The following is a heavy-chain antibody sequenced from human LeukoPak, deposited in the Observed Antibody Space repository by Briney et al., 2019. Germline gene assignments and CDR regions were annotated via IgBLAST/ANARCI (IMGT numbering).Heavy chain of an antibody. D-gene: IGHD3-10*01. V-gene: IGHV3-53*01. CDR3: ARGLPGYEFGLRGALFDY. J-gene: IGHJ4*02. CDR1: GFTVSSNY. Sequence: GGSLRLSCAASGFTVSSNYMSWVRQAPGKGLEWVSVIYSSGITHYADSVKGRFTISRDNSKNTLYFQMNSLRAEDTAVYYCARGLPGYEFGLRGALFDYWGQGTLVTVSS. CDR2: IYSSGIT.